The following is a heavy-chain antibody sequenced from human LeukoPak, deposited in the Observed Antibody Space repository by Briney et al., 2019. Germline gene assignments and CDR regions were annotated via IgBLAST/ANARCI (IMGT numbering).Heavy chain of an antibody. J-gene: IGHJ4*02. CDR3: AREGSMMVVQYYFDY. D-gene: IGHD3-22*01. Sequence: SETLSLTCTVSGGSISSYYWSWIRQPAGKGLEWIGRIYSSGSTKYNPSLKSRVTISVDKSKNQVSLKLSSVTAADTAVYYCAREGSMMVVQYYFDYWGQGTLVTVS. CDR2: IYSSGST. CDR1: GGSISSYY. V-gene: IGHV4-4*07.